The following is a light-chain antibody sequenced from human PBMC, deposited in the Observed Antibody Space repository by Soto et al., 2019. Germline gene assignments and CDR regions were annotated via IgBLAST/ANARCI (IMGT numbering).Light chain of an antibody. V-gene: IGKV3-20*01. CDR3: QQYGSSGT. Sequence: EIVLTQSPGTLSLSPGERATVSCRASQSVSSSYLAWYQQKPGQAPRLLTYGASSRATGIPDRFSGSGSGTDFTLTISRLEPEDFAVYYGQQYGSSGTVGQGTKVDI. CDR1: QSVSSSY. J-gene: IGKJ1*01. CDR2: GAS.